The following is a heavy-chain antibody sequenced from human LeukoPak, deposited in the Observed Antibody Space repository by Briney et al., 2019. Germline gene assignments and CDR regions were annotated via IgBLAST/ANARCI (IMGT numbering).Heavy chain of an antibody. CDR3: ARGESPDAFDI. Sequence: SETLSLTCTVSGGSISSGSYYWSWIRQPPGKGLEWIGYIYYSGSTNYNPSLKSRVTISVDTSKNQFSLKLSSVTAADTAVYYCARGESPDAFDIWGQGTMVTVSS. J-gene: IGHJ3*02. CDR2: IYYSGST. CDR1: GGSISSGSYY. V-gene: IGHV4-61*01.